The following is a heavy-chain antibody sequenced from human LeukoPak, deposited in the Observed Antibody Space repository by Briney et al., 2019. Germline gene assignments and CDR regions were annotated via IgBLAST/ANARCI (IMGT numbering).Heavy chain of an antibody. CDR2: ISPNSGDT. V-gene: IGHV1-2*02. CDR1: GYTFTGYY. D-gene: IGHD3-9*01. J-gene: IGHJ3*02. CDR3: ARDADVLRYFDWLSPSSGNAFDI. Sequence: ASVKVSCKASGYTFTGYYMHWVRQAPGQGLEWMGWISPNSGDTNYAQKFQGRVTMTRDTSISTAYMELSRLRSDDTAAYYCARDADVLRYFDWLSPSSGNAFDIWGQGTMVTVSS.